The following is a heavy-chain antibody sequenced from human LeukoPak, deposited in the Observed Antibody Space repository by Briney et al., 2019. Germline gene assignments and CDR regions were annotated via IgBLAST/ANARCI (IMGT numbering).Heavy chain of an antibody. CDR2: IYHSGST. V-gene: IGHV4-30-2*01. CDR3: ARNLATRGYGMDV. CDR1: GGSISSGDYS. D-gene: IGHD5-12*01. J-gene: IGHJ6*02. Sequence: SETLSLTCAVSGGSISSGDYSWSWIRQPPGKGLEWIGYIYHSGSTYYNPSLKSRVTISVDRSKNQFSLKLSSVTAADTAVYYCARNLATRGYGMDVWGQGTTVTVSS.